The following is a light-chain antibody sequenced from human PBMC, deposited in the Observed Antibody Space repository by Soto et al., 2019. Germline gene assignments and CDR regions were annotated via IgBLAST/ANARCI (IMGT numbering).Light chain of an antibody. Sequence: SYELTQPPSVSVAPGKTARITCGGNNIGSKSVHGYQQKPGQAPVLVIYYDSDRPSGIPERFSGSNSGNTATLTISRVEAGDEADYYCQVWDSSSDSVVFGGGTKLTVL. CDR2: YDS. CDR1: NIGSKS. V-gene: IGLV3-21*04. CDR3: QVWDSSSDSVV. J-gene: IGLJ2*01.